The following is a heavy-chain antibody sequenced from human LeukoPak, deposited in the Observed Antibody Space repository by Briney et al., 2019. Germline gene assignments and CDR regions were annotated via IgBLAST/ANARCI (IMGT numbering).Heavy chain of an antibody. J-gene: IGHJ4*02. CDR3: ANTFTRFLEADY. Sequence: GGSLRLSCVASGVTFSRYTMSWVRPAPGKGLEWVSAISGSTSDTWDTDSVKGRFTISRDDSKHTLYLQMGSLRAEDTAVYYCANTFTRFLEADYWGQGTLVTVSS. CDR1: GVTFSRYT. D-gene: IGHD3-3*01. CDR2: ISGSTSDT. V-gene: IGHV3-23*01.